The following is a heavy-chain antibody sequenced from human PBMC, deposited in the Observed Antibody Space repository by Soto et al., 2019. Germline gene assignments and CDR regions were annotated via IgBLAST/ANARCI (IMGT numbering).Heavy chain of an antibody. CDR3: AREGGIADDGNWFDP. CDR2: TYYRSKWYN. V-gene: IGHV6-1*01. CDR1: GDSVSSNSAA. Sequence: PSQTLSLTCAISGDSVSSNSAAWNCIRQSPSRGLEWLGRTYYRSKWYNDYAVSVKSRITINPDTSKNQFSLQLNSVTPEDTAVYYCAREGGIADDGNWFDPWGQGTLVTVSS. D-gene: IGHD6-13*01. J-gene: IGHJ5*02.